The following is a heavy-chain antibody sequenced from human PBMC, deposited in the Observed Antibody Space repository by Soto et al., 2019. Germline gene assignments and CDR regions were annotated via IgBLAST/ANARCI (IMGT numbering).Heavy chain of an antibody. CDR2: INHSGST. D-gene: IGHD6-13*01. Sequence: QVQLQQWGAGLLKPSETLSLTCAVYGGSFSGYYWSWIRQPPGKGLEWIGEINHSGSTNYNPSLKSRVTISVDTSKNQCSLKLSSVTAADTAVYYCARGQVAAAGEVWFDPWGQGTLVTVSS. V-gene: IGHV4-34*01. CDR1: GGSFSGYY. J-gene: IGHJ5*02. CDR3: ARGQVAAAGEVWFDP.